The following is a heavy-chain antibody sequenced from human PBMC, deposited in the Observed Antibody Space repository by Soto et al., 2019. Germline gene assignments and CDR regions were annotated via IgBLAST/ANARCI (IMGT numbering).Heavy chain of an antibody. D-gene: IGHD3-10*01. CDR3: AGGYSGSPL. CDR2: ISPDGSTT. J-gene: IGHJ4*02. V-gene: IGHV3-74*01. Sequence: EVQLVESGGDLVQPGGSLRLSCAASGFTFSSSWMYWVRQAPGKGLVSVSRISPDGSTTTYADSVKGRFTISRDNAKNTLYLQMNSLRAEDTAVYYCAGGYSGSPLWGQGTLVTVSS. CDR1: GFTFSSSW.